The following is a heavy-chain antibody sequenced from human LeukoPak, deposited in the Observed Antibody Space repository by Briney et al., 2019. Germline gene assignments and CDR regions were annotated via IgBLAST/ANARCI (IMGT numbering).Heavy chain of an antibody. V-gene: IGHV1-18*04. CDR3: AMNYDILTGSMEGDAFDI. CDR1: GYTITRYG. D-gene: IGHD3-9*01. CDR2: LSAYNGNT. J-gene: IGHJ3*02. Sequence: ASVKVSCKASGYTITRYGISWVRQAPGQGLEWMGWLSAYNGNTNYAQKLQGRVTMTTDTSTSTAYMELRSLRSDDTAVYYCAMNYDILTGSMEGDAFDIWGQGPMVTVSS.